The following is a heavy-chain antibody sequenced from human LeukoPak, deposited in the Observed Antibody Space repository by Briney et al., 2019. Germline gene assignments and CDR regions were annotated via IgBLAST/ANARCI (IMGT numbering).Heavy chain of an antibody. Sequence: GGSLRLSYAASGFTFSSYAMSWVRQAPGKGLEWISAISGSGGSTYYVDSVKGRFTISRDNSKNTLYLQMNSLRVEDTAVYYCAKLPVAGLYFDYWGQGTLVTVSS. CDR3: AKLPVAGLYFDY. V-gene: IGHV3-23*01. D-gene: IGHD6-19*01. J-gene: IGHJ4*02. CDR1: GFTFSSYA. CDR2: ISGSGGST.